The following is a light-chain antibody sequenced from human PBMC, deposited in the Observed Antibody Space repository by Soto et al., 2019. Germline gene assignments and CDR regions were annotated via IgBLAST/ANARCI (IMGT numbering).Light chain of an antibody. CDR2: LEGSGSY. CDR1: SGHSTYI. Sequence: QPVLTQSSSASASLGSSVKLTCTLSSGHSTYIIAWHQQQPGNAPRYLMKLEGSGSYNKGSGVPDRFSGSSSGADRYLTISNLQFEYEADYYCETWVSNTYVFGTGTKLTVL. CDR3: ETWVSNTYV. J-gene: IGLJ1*01. V-gene: IGLV4-60*02.